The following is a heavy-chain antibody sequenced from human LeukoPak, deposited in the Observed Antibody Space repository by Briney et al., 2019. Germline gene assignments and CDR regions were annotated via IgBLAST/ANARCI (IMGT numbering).Heavy chain of an antibody. CDR1: GGFISRSSYY. D-gene: IGHD2-8*01. Sequence: SETVSLICTVSGGFISRSSYYWARVRRPRGGGLVWIGSIYYSESTYYNSSLKSRVTVSVDTSMNQYSLRLSSVAASDSAGYYCARLGYCTNGGCVFDYWGLGTLVTVSA. CDR3: ARLGYCTNGGCVFDY. V-gene: IGHV4-39*01. CDR2: IYYSEST. J-gene: IGHJ4*02.